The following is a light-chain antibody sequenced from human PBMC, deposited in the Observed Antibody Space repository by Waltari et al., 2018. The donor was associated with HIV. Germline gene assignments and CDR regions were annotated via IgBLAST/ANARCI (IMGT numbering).Light chain of an antibody. CDR3: SSYGDNIRVL. CDR1: SSDIGAYAS. V-gene: IGLV2-8*01. J-gene: IGLJ2*01. Sequence: QSALTQPPSASGSLGQSVTISCTGSSSDIGAYASVSWFHQHPNNAPKLLLYEFSKRPSGVPDRFSGSRSGETAFLSVSGLQPDDTAGYFCSSYGDNIRVLFGGGTNLTVL. CDR2: EFS.